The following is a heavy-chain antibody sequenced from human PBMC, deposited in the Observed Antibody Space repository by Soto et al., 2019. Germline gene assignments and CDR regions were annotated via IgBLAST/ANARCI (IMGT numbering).Heavy chain of an antibody. CDR2: IIPILGIA. D-gene: IGHD2-15*01. V-gene: IGHV1-69*08. J-gene: IGHJ4*02. CDR1: GGTFSSYT. Sequence: QVQLVQSGAEVKKPGSLVKVSCKASGGTFSSYTISWVRQAPGQGLEWMGRIIPILGIANYAQKFQGRVTITADKSTSTAYMELSSLRSEDTAMYYCAREGCSGGSCSSYYFDYWGQGTLVTVSS. CDR3: AREGCSGGSCSSYYFDY.